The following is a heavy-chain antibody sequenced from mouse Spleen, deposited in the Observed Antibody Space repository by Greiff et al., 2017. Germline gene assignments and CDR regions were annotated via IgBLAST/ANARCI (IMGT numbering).Heavy chain of an antibody. J-gene: IGHJ3*01. Sequence: VQLQQSGPELVKPGASVKISCKASGYSFTGYYMNWVKQSPEKSLEWIGEINPSTGGTTYNQKFKAKATLTVDKSSSTAYMQLKSLTSEDSAVYYCARWDGNYRGGFAYWGQGTLVTVSA. CDR2: INPSTGGT. V-gene: IGHV1-42*01. CDR3: ARWDGNYRGGFAY. D-gene: IGHD2-1*01. CDR1: GYSFTGYY.